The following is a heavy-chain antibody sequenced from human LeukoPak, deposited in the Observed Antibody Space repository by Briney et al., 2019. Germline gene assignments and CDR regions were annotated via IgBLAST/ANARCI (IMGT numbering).Heavy chain of an antibody. CDR1: GGSISSYY. V-gene: IGHV4-59*08. Sequence: SETLSLTCTVSGGSISSYYWSWIRQPPGKGLEWIGYIYYSGSTNYNPSLKSRVTISVDTSKNQFSLKLSSVAAADTAVYYCARHPDYGSGSYSEYYFDYWGQGTLVTVSS. D-gene: IGHD3-10*01. CDR2: IYYSGST. J-gene: IGHJ4*02. CDR3: ARHPDYGSGSYSEYYFDY.